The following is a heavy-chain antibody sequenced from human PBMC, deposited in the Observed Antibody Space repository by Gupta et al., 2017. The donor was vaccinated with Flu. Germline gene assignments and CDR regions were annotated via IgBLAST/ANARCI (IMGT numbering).Heavy chain of an antibody. Sequence: QVQLVQSGAEVKKPGASVKVSCKASGYTFTSYAMHWVRQAPGQRLEWMGWINAGNGNTKYSQKFQGRVTITRDTSASTAYMELSSLRSEDTAVYYCARTYSSSPTSNGMDVWGQGTTVTVSS. CDR1: GYTFTSYA. V-gene: IGHV1-3*01. J-gene: IGHJ6*02. CDR2: INAGNGNT. CDR3: ARTYSSSPTSNGMDV. D-gene: IGHD6-13*01.